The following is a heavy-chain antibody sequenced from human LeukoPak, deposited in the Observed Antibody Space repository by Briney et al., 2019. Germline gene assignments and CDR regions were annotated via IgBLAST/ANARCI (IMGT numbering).Heavy chain of an antibody. V-gene: IGHV4-30-4*08. CDR2: IYYSGST. Sequence: KPSETLSLTCTVSGGSISSGDYYWSWIRQPPGKGLEWIGYIYYSGSTYYNPSLKSRVTISVDTSKNQFSLKLSSVTAADTAVYYCARANSNYGLNIWGQGTMVTVSS. CDR1: GGSISSGDYY. CDR3: ARANSNYGLNI. J-gene: IGHJ3*02. D-gene: IGHD4-11*01.